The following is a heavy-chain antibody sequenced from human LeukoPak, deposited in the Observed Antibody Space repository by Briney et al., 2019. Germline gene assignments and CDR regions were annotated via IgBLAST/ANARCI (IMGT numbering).Heavy chain of an antibody. Sequence: GGSLRLSCAASGFTVSSNYMNWVRQAPGKGLEWVSVIYSGGSAYYADSVKGRFTISRDNSKNTHYLQMNSLRADDTAVYYCASQRRVDLGFAFNLWGQGTMVTVSS. CDR3: ASQRRVDLGFAFNL. V-gene: IGHV3-66*04. D-gene: IGHD3-9*01. CDR1: GFTVSSNY. J-gene: IGHJ3*01. CDR2: IYSGGSA.